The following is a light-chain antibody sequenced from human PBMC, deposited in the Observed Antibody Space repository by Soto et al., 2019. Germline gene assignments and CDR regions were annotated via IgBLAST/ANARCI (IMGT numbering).Light chain of an antibody. J-gene: IGLJ1*01. Sequence: QYGMTQQPSASGTPGQRVTISCSGSSSNIGSNYVYWYQQLPGTAPKLLIYSNNQRPSGVPDRFSGSKSGTSASLAISGLRSEDEAAYYCAAWDDSLSGPVFGTGTKVTVL. V-gene: IGLV1-47*02. CDR3: AAWDDSLSGPV. CDR1: SSNIGSNY. CDR2: SNN.